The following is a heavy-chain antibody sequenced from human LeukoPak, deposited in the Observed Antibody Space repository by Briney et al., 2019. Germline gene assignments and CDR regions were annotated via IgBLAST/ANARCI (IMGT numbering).Heavy chain of an antibody. D-gene: IGHD3-22*01. V-gene: IGHV3-66*02. CDR3: ARDYYDSSGAGSL. CDR1: GFTFSSYA. J-gene: IGHJ4*02. CDR2: IYSGGST. Sequence: GGSLRLSCAASGFTFSSYAMSWDRQAPGQGLEWVSVIYSGGSTYYADSVKGRFTISRDNSKNTLYLQMNSLRAEDTAVYYCARDYYDSSGAGSLWGQGTLVTVSS.